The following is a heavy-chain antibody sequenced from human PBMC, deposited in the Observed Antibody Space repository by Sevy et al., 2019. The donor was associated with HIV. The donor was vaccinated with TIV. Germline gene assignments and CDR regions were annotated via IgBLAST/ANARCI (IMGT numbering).Heavy chain of an antibody. CDR2: INPNGGGT. D-gene: IGHD3-10*01. CDR1: GYYFTGYY. CDR3: ARSVYGSGTYLNDY. J-gene: IGHJ4*02. Sequence: ASVKVSCKASGYYFTGYYVHWVRHAPGQGLEWMGWINPNGGGTNIGQKFHGRVTMSRDTSITTAYMGLIRLRSNDTGVYYCARSVYGSGTYLNDYWGQGTLVTVSS. V-gene: IGHV1-2*02.